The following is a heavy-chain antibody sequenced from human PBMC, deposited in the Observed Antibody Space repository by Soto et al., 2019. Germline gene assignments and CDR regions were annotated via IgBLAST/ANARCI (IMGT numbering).Heavy chain of an antibody. V-gene: IGHV3-23*01. D-gene: IGHD1-26*01. CDR1: GFTFSSYA. J-gene: IGHJ4*02. CDR2: ISGSGGST. Sequence: EVQLLESGGGLVQPGGSLRLSCAASGFTFSSYAMSWVRQAPGKGLEWVSAISGSGGSTYYADSVKGRFTISRDNSKNTLYLKMNSLRAEETAVYYCAKVGSDSGSYYAGDYWGQGTLVTVSS. CDR3: AKVGSDSGSYYAGDY.